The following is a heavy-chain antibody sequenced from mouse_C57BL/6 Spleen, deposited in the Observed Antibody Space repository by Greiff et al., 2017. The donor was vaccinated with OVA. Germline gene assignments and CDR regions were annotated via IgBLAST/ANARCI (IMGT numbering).Heavy chain of an antibody. CDR3: ASSLDWDAGHDALDY. Sequence: QVQLQQPGAELVMPGASVKLSCKASGYTFTSYWMHWVKQRPGQGLEWIGEIDPADSYTNYNQKFKGKSTLTVDKSTSTAYMQLSSLTSEDSAVYNGASSLDWDAGHDALDYWGQGTSVTVSS. CDR1: GYTFTSYW. V-gene: IGHV1-69*01. CDR2: IDPADSYT. D-gene: IGHD4-1*01. J-gene: IGHJ4*01.